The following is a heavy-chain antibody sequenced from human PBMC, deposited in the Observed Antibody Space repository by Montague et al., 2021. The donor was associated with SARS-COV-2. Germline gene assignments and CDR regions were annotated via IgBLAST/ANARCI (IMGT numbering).Heavy chain of an antibody. D-gene: IGHD3-10*01. CDR1: GFTFHDYA. J-gene: IGHJ4*02. CDR2: ISWNSGSI. CDR3: AKDRGYYGSGSYFEY. Sequence: RLSCAASGFTFHDYALHWVRQVPGKGLEWVSGISWNSGSIGYGDSVKGRFTISRDNAKNSLYLQMNSLRAEDTALYYCAKDRGYYGSGSYFEYWGQGTLVTVSS. V-gene: IGHV3-9*01.